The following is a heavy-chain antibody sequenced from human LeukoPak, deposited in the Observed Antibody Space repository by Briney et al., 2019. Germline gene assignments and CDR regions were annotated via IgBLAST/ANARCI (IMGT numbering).Heavy chain of an antibody. V-gene: IGHV3-11*01. CDR2: SSSSGSTI. J-gene: IGHJ4*02. Sequence: KPGGSLRLSCAASGFTLSDYCMSWFSQAPGKGLEWVSYSSSSGSTIYYADSVNGRFAISRDNAKNSLYLQMNSLRAEDTAVYYCARRRDFIDYWGQGTLVTVSS. D-gene: IGHD3/OR15-3a*01. CDR3: ARRRDFIDY. CDR1: GFTLSDYC.